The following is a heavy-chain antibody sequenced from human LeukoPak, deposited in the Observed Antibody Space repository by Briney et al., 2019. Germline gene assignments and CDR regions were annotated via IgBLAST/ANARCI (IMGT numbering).Heavy chain of an antibody. Sequence: SETLSLTCAVYGGSFSGYYWSWIRQPPGKGLEWNGEINHSGSTNYNPSLKSRVTISVDTSKNQFSLKLSSVTAADTAVYYCARGGYRPFDYWGQGTLVTVSS. D-gene: IGHD2-15*01. V-gene: IGHV4-34*01. CDR3: ARGGYRPFDY. J-gene: IGHJ4*02. CDR1: GGSFSGYY. CDR2: INHSGST.